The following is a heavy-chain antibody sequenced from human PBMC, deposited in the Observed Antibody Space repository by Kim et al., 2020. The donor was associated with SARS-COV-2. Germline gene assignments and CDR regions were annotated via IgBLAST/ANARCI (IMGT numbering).Heavy chain of an antibody. Sequence: GRLTISRNNSKNTLYLQMNSLRAEDTAVYYCAKLGDTMVRGNYYYYGMDVWGQGTTVTVSS. V-gene: IGHV3-23*01. CDR3: AKLGDTMVRGNYYYYGMDV. J-gene: IGHJ6*02. D-gene: IGHD3-10*01.